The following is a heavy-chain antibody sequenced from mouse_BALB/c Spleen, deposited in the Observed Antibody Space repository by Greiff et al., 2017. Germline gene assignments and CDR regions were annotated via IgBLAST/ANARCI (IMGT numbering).Heavy chain of an antibody. Sequence: ESGPGLVKPSQSLSLTCSVTGYSITSGYYWNWIRQFPGNKLEWMGYISYDGSNNYNPSLKNRISITRDTSKNQFFLKLNSVTTEDTATYYCARGRIYFDYAMDYWGQGTSVTVSS. CDR2: ISYDGSN. CDR1: GYSITSGYY. V-gene: IGHV3-6*02. J-gene: IGHJ4*01. CDR3: ARGRIYFDYAMDY. D-gene: IGHD2-1*01.